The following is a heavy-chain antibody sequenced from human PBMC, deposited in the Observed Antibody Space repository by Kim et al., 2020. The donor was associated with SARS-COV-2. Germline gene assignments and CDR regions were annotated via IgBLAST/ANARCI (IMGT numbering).Heavy chain of an antibody. CDR2: INLSGGST. CDR3: ARDPXXAAGDPGYYYYYGMXV. V-gene: IGHV1-46*01. CDR1: GYTFTSYY. J-gene: IGHJ6*02. D-gene: IGHD6-13*01. Sequence: ASVKVSCKASGYTFTSYYMHWVRQAPGQGLEWMGIINLSGGSTNYAQKFQGRVTIXRXXSTTTVYMELSSXXFDDTAVYYCARDPXXAAGDPGYYYYYGMXVWGQXXTVTVSS.